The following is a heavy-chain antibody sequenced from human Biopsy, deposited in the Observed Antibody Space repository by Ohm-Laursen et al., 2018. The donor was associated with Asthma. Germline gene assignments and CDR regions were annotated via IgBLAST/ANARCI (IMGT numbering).Heavy chain of an antibody. D-gene: IGHD3-9*01. CDR3: ARTYYDFLTGQVNDVFAI. CDR2: INPNSGGT. V-gene: IGHV1-2*06. J-gene: IGHJ3*02. CDR1: GYTFTGYY. Sequence: ASVKVSCKASGYTFTGYYMHWVRQAPGQGLEWMGRINPNSGGTNYAQKFQGRVTMTRDTSISTAYMELSSLRCEDTAVYYCARTYYDFLTGQVNDVFAIWGQGTMVTVSS.